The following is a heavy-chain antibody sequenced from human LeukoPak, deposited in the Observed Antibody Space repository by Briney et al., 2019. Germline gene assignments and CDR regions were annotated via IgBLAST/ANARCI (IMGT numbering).Heavy chain of an antibody. D-gene: IGHD3-22*01. CDR2: IYHSGFA. CDR1: GGSISSFY. CDR3: ARRGDYYDRRFDY. J-gene: IGHJ4*02. V-gene: IGHV4-59*12. Sequence: PSETLSLTCTVSGGSISSFYWTWIRQPPGKGLEWIGNIYHSGFANYNPSLKSRVTMSVDTSKNQFSLKLSSVTAADTAVYYCARRGDYYDRRFDYWGQGTLVTVSS.